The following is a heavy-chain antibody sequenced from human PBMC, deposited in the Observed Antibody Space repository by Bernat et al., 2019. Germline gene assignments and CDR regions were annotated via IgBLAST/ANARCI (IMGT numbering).Heavy chain of an antibody. CDR1: GFTFSDYY. V-gene: IGHV3-11*06. Sequence: QVQLVESGGGLVKPGGSLRLSCAASGFTFSDYYMSWIRQAPGKGLEWVSYISSSSSYTNYADSVKGRFTISRDNAKNSLYLQMNSLRAEDTAVYYCAREGASPRKYYFDYWGQGTLVTVSS. J-gene: IGHJ4*02. CDR3: AREGASPRKYYFDY. CDR2: ISSSSSYT.